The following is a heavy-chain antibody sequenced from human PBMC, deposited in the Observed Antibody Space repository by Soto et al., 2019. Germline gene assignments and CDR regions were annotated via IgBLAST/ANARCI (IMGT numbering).Heavy chain of an antibody. Sequence: GASVKVSCKASGYTFTSYYMHWVRQAPGQGLEWMGIINPSGGSTSYAQKFQGRVTMTRDTSTSTVYMELSSLRSEDTAVYYCARDRPYCSSTSCYEGNGYYYYYYGMDVWGQGTTVTVSS. J-gene: IGHJ6*02. CDR3: ARDRPYCSSTSCYEGNGYYYYYYGMDV. CDR1: GYTFTSYY. CDR2: INPSGGST. D-gene: IGHD2-2*01. V-gene: IGHV1-46*01.